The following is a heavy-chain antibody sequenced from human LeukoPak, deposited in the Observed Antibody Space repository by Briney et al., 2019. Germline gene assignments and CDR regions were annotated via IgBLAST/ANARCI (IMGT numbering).Heavy chain of an antibody. Sequence: GASVKVSCKASGSGFTGFGISWVRQAPGQGLEWMGWVGGYNGNTNYAQNLQGRVTMTTDTSTSTAYMELRSVRSDDTAVYYCARDPRITGAPGIDYWGQGTLVTVSS. CDR3: ARDPRITGAPGIDY. CDR1: GSGFTGFG. J-gene: IGHJ4*02. CDR2: VGGYNGNT. D-gene: IGHD1-20*01. V-gene: IGHV1-18*01.